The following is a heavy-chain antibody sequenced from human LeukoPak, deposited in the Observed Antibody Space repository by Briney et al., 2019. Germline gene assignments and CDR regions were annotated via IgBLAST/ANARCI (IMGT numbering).Heavy chain of an antibody. CDR2: ISYSGNT. CDR1: GGSISGQY. D-gene: IGHD3-3*01. J-gene: IGHJ5*02. CDR3: ARLRFLEWLFPWFDP. Sequence: PSETLSLTCTVSGGSISGQYWSWIRQPPGRGLEWIGYISYSGNTKYNPSLKSRVTISVDTSKNQFSLKLNSMSAADTSVYYRARLRFLEWLFPWFDPWGQGILVTVSS. V-gene: IGHV4-59*08.